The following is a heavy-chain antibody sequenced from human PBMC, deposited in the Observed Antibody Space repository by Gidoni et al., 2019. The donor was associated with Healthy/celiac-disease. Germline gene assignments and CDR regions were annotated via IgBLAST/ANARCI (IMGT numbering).Heavy chain of an antibody. D-gene: IGHD2-2*01. V-gene: IGHV1-3*01. J-gene: IGHJ5*02. CDR3: ARDFRYQLLHYNWFDP. CDR1: VYTFTSYA. Sequence: QVQLVQSGAEVKKPGASVKVSCKASVYTFTSYAMHLVRQAPGQMLEWMGWINAGNGNTKYSQKFEGRVTITRDTAASTAYMELSSLRSEDTAVYYCARDFRYQLLHYNWFDPWGQGTLVTVSS. CDR2: INAGNGNT.